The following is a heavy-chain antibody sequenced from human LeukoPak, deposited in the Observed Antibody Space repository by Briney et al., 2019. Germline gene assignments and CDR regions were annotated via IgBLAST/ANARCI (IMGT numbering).Heavy chain of an antibody. J-gene: IGHJ4*02. Sequence: GGSLRLSCAASGFTFSGSAMHWVRQASGKGLEWVGRIRSKANSYATAYAASVKGRFTISRDDSKNTAYLQMNSLKTEDTAVYYCTIWQGIAVAGPDYWGQGTLVTVSS. CDR2: IRSKANSYAT. V-gene: IGHV3-73*01. CDR1: GFTFSGSA. CDR3: TIWQGIAVAGPDY. D-gene: IGHD6-19*01.